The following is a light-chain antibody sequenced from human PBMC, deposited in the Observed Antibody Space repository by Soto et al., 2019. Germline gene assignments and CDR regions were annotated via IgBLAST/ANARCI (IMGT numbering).Light chain of an antibody. CDR2: AAS. CDR3: QQSYSTPET. Sequence: DIQMTQSPSSLSASVGDRVTITCRASQSISSYLNWYQQKPGKASKLLLYAASSLHSGVPSRFSGSGSGTDFTLPISSLQPEDFATYYCQQSYSTPETFGQGTKVEIK. J-gene: IGKJ1*01. V-gene: IGKV1-39*01. CDR1: QSISSY.